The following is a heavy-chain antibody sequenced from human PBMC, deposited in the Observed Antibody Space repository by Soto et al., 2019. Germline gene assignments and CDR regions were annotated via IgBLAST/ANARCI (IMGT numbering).Heavy chain of an antibody. CDR1: GGSFSGYY. CDR3: ARAGRGYSYGYYFDY. D-gene: IGHD5-18*01. V-gene: IGHV4-34*01. CDR2: INHSGST. J-gene: IGHJ4*02. Sequence: SETLSLTCAVYGGSFSGYYWSWIRQPPGKGLEWIGEINHSGSTNYNPSLKSRVTISVDTSKNQFSLKLSSVTAADTAVYYCARAGRGYSYGYYFDYWGQGTLVTVSS.